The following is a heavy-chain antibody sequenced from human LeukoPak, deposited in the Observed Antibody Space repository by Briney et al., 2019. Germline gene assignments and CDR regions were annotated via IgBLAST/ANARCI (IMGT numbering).Heavy chain of an antibody. Sequence: ASVKVSCKASGYTFTSYGISWVRQAPGQGLEWMGWISAYNGNTNYAQKLQGRVTMTTDTSTGAAYMELRSLRSDDTAVYYCARDPQRRQQLVQWFDPWGQGTLVTVSS. V-gene: IGHV1-18*01. CDR1: GYTFTSYG. CDR2: ISAYNGNT. D-gene: IGHD6-13*01. J-gene: IGHJ5*02. CDR3: ARDPQRRQQLVQWFDP.